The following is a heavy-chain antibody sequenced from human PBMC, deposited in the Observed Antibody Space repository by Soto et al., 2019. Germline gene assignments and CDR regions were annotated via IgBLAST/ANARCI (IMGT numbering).Heavy chain of an antibody. CDR3: VRGDGYDAFDH. Sequence: QLQLQESGSGVVRTSETLSLTCTVFGASISYGGFSWSWIRQSPGKGLEWIGYINHFESTYFQPSSQGRLSTKIDRSRNMLSLILSSVTAAEMAVYYCVRGDGYDAFDHWGHGVPVTVSS. CDR1: GASISYGGFS. J-gene: IGHJ4*01. V-gene: IGHV4-30-2*06. CDR2: INHFEST. D-gene: IGHD5-12*01.